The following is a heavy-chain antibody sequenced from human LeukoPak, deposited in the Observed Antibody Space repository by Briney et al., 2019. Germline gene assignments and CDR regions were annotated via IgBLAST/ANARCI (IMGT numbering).Heavy chain of an antibody. CDR2: INPNSGGT. CDR3: ARDGLYNWNPGSSYNWFDP. Sequence: GASVKVSCKASGYTFTGYYMHWVRQAPGQGLEWMGWINPNSGGTNYAQKFQGRVTITADESTSTAYMELSSLRSEDTAVYYCARDGLYNWNPGSSYNWFDPWGQGTLVTVSS. CDR1: GYTFTGYY. J-gene: IGHJ5*02. V-gene: IGHV1-2*02. D-gene: IGHD1-1*01.